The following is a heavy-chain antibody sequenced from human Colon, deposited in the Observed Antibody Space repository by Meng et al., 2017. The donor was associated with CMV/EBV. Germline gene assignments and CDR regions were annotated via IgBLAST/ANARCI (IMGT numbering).Heavy chain of an antibody. CDR1: GYTFTNYG. J-gene: IGHJ4*02. V-gene: IGHV7-4-1*02. Sequence: QVQLVQSGVELKKPGASVKISCKTSGYTFTNYGINWVRQAPGQRLEWMGWMNTNTGNPTYAQDFTGRFVFSFDTSVSTAYLQISSLKAEDTAIYYCARLPAHTTTWYMNYFDYWGQGTLVTVSS. CDR3: ARLPAHTTTWYMNYFDY. D-gene: IGHD6-13*01. CDR2: MNTNTGNP.